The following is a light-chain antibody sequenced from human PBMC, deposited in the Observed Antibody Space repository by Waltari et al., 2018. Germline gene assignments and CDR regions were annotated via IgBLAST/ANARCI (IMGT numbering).Light chain of an antibody. CDR3: QQYNNYPGT. Sequence: DIQMTQSPSTLSVSVGDRVTIPCRASLSISSWLAWYQQKPGKAPKLLIYKASSLQGRVPSRFGGSGSGTEFTLTISSLQPDDFATYYCQQYNNYPGTFGQGTKVEIK. V-gene: IGKV1-5*03. CDR2: KAS. CDR1: LSISSW. J-gene: IGKJ1*01.